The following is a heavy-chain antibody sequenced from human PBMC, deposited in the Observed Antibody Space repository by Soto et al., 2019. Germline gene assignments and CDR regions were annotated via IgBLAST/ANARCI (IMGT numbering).Heavy chain of an antibody. D-gene: IGHD6-13*01. V-gene: IGHV1-2*02. CDR2: INPNSGDP. J-gene: IGHJ3*02. Sequence: QVQLVQSGAEVKKPGASVTVSCKASGYTLSDYYIQWVRQAPGQGLEWMGWINPNSGDPNYAQKFQGRVNMSRDTTNNTDYMEMRWMRKEDTAVYYCTREGGGIPAAGAGNYAFDIWGHGPKVTVSS. CDR1: GYTLSDYY. CDR3: TREGGGIPAAGAGNYAFDI.